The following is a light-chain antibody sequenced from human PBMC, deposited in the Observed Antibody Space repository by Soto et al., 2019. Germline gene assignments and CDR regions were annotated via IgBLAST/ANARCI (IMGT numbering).Light chain of an antibody. CDR2: DAS. J-gene: IGKJ4*01. CDR1: QSVSSY. Sequence: EIVFTQSPSTLSLSPGERATLSCRASQSVSSYLAWYQQKPGQAPRLLIYDASNRATGIPARFSGSGSGTDFTLTISRLEPEDFAVYYCQQRSNWLTFGGGTKVDIK. CDR3: QQRSNWLT. V-gene: IGKV3-11*01.